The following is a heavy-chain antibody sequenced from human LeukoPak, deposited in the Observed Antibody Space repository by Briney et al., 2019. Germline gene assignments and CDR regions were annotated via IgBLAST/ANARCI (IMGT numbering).Heavy chain of an antibody. J-gene: IGHJ4*02. D-gene: IGHD3-16*02. Sequence: PSETLSLTCTVSGCSISSYYWSWIRQPPGKGLEWIGYIYYSGSTNYNPSLKSRVTISVDTSKNQFSLKLSSVTAADTAVYYCARASLGELSPWFDYWGQGTLVTVSS. CDR3: ARASLGELSPWFDY. V-gene: IGHV4-59*01. CDR2: IYYSGST. CDR1: GCSISSYY.